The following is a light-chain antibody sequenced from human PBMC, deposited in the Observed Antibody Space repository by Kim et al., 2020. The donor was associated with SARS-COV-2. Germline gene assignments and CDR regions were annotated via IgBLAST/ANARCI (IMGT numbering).Light chain of an antibody. CDR2: RAS. Sequence: SVGDRVTITCRASQSISSGLAWYQQKPGKAPKLLIYRASSLESGVPSRFSGSGSGTEFTLTISSLQPDDFATYYCQQYNSYSPITFGQGTRLEIK. J-gene: IGKJ5*01. CDR1: QSISSG. V-gene: IGKV1-5*03. CDR3: QQYNSYSPIT.